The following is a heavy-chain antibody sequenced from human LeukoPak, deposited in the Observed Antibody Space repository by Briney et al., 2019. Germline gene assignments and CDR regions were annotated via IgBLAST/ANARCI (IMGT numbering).Heavy chain of an antibody. D-gene: IGHD3-10*01. Sequence: SETLSLTCAVYGGSFSGYYWSWIRQPPGKGLEWIGEINHSGSTNYNPSLKSRVTISVDTSKNQFSLKLSSVTAADTAVYYCARLNGDYYGSGSYFPQDYWGQGTLVTVSS. J-gene: IGHJ4*02. CDR2: INHSGST. CDR1: GGSFSGYY. V-gene: IGHV4-34*01. CDR3: ARLNGDYYGSGSYFPQDY.